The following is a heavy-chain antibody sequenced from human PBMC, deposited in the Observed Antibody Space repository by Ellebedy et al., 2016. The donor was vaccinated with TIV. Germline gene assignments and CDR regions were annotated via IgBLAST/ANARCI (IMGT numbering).Heavy chain of an antibody. CDR1: GYTFTSYY. Sequence: ASVKVSCXASGYTFTSYYMHWVRQAPGQGLEWMGIINPSGGSTSYAQKFQGRVTMTRNTSISTAYMELSSLRSEDTAVYYCARMPIRGYSYGRDFDYWGQGTLVTVSS. D-gene: IGHD5-18*01. V-gene: IGHV1-46*01. J-gene: IGHJ4*02. CDR2: INPSGGST. CDR3: ARMPIRGYSYGRDFDY.